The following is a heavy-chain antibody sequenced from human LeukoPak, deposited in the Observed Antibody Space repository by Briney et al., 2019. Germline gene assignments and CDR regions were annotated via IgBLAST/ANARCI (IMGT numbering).Heavy chain of an antibody. D-gene: IGHD1-14*01. Sequence: GGSLRLSCAASGFDFGSYAVSWVRQAPGKGLEWVSAITGSGGSTYYADSVEGRFTVSRDNPRDTLYLQMNSLRVEDTAVYYCGKDEQGFGMQTSHWGQGTLVTVSS. CDR3: GKDEQGFGMQTSH. CDR1: GFDFGSYA. V-gene: IGHV3-23*01. J-gene: IGHJ4*02. CDR2: ITGSGGST.